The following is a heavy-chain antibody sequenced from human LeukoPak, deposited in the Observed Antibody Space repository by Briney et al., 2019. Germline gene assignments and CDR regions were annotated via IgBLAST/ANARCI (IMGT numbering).Heavy chain of an antibody. CDR2: ISGSGGST. CDR3: AISLYTSSKDGFDY. Sequence: PTGGSLRLSCAASGFTFSSYAMSWVRQAPGKGLEWVSAISGSGGSTYYADSVKGRFTISRDNSKNTLYLQMNSLRAEDTAVYYCAISLYTSSKDGFDYWGQGTLVTVSS. D-gene: IGHD6-6*01. V-gene: IGHV3-23*01. CDR1: GFTFSSYA. J-gene: IGHJ4*02.